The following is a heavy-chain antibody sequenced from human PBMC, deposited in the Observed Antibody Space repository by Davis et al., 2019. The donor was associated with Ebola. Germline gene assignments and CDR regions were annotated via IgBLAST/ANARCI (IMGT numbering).Heavy chain of an antibody. J-gene: IGHJ6*02. CDR2: INAGNGNT. D-gene: IGHD1-26*01. V-gene: IGHV1-3*01. CDR3: ARVGHYYYYGMDV. CDR1: GYTFTSYA. Sequence: ASVKVSCKASGYTFTSYAMHWVRQAPGQRLEWMGWINAGNGNTQYSQKFQGRVTITRDTSASTAYMELSSLRSKDTAVYYCARVGHYYYYGMDVWGQGTTVTVSS.